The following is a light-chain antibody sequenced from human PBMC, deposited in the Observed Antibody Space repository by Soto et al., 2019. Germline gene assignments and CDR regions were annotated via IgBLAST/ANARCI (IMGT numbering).Light chain of an antibody. CDR1: QSVGTN. CDR2: GAS. CDR3: QQYNKWPPLT. Sequence: EVVMTQSPATQSVSPGERATLSCRASQSVGTNLAWYQQKPGQAPRLLIYGASTSATGIPARFSGSGSGTEFPLTISSLQSEDLAVYYCQQYNKWPPLTFGGGTKVEIK. J-gene: IGKJ4*01. V-gene: IGKV3-15*01.